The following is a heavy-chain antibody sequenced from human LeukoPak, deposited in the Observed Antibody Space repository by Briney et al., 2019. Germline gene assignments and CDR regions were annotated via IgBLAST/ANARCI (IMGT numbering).Heavy chain of an antibody. D-gene: IGHD6-6*01. CDR3: AKDGDLAAPSLSYYYGMDV. Sequence: PGRSLRLSCAASGFTFSSYGMHWVRQAPGKGLEWVAVISYGGSNKYYADSVKGRSTISRDNSKNTLYLQMNSLRAEDSAVYYCAKDGDLAAPSLSYYYGMDVWGQGTTVTVSS. CDR2: ISYGGSNK. V-gene: IGHV3-30*18. J-gene: IGHJ6*02. CDR1: GFTFSSYG.